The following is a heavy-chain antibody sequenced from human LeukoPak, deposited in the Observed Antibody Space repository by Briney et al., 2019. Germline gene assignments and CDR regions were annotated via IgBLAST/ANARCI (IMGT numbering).Heavy chain of an antibody. CDR3: AKMGGYCSSTICAGAGAFDI. Sequence: GGSLRLSCAASGFTFSSYAMSWVRQAPGKGLEWVSAISGSGGSTYYADSVKGRFTISRDNSKNTLYLQMNSLRAEDTAVYYCAKMGGYCSSTICAGAGAFDIWGQGTMVTVSS. CDR1: GFTFSSYA. V-gene: IGHV3-23*01. D-gene: IGHD2-2*01. CDR2: ISGSGGST. J-gene: IGHJ3*02.